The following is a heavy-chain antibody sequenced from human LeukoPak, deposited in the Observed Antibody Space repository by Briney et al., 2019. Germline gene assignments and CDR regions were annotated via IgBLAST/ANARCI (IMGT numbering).Heavy chain of an antibody. Sequence: GGSLRLSCAASGFTFSSYAMYWVRQAPGKGLEYVSAISGNGGSTYYANSVKGRFTISRDNSKNTLYLQMGSLRAGDMAVYYCARGSYFDSSGHGIYWGQGTLVTVSS. CDR1: GFTFSSYA. D-gene: IGHD3-22*01. V-gene: IGHV3-64*01. J-gene: IGHJ4*02. CDR3: ARGSYFDSSGHGIY. CDR2: ISGNGGST.